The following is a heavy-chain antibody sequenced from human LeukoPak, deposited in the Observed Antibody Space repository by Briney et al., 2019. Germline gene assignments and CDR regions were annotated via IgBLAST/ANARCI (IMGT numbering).Heavy chain of an antibody. CDR3: ARDAITIFGAIREDDFYSYMDV. Sequence: GASVKVSCKASGGIFASYAINWVRQAPGQGLEWMGRISPMSGRANYAQKFQGRVTITTDESTSTVYMEMSSLRSEDTAVYYCARDAITIFGAIREDDFYSYMDVWGKGTAVIVSS. D-gene: IGHD3-3*01. J-gene: IGHJ6*03. CDR1: GGIFASYA. CDR2: ISPMSGRA. V-gene: IGHV1-69*05.